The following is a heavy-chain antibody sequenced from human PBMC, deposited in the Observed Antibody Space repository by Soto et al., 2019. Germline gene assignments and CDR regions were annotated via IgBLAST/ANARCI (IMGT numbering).Heavy chain of an antibody. J-gene: IGHJ6*02. V-gene: IGHV1-18*01. CDR3: ARDAGYSSSWYSLYYYYGMDV. D-gene: IGHD6-13*01. Sequence: ASVKVSCKASGYTFTSYGISWVRQAPGQGLEWMGWISAYNGNTNYAQKLQGRVTMTKDTSTSKAYMELRSLRSDDTAVYYCARDAGYSSSWYSLYYYYGMDVWGQGTTVTVSS. CDR2: ISAYNGNT. CDR1: GYTFTSYG.